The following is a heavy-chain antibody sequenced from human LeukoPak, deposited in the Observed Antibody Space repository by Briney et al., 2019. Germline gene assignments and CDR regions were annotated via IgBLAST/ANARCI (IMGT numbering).Heavy chain of an antibody. CDR3: AKDGDFWSGYYPYYFDY. D-gene: IGHD3-3*01. V-gene: IGHV3-23*01. CDR1: GFTFSSYA. CDR2: ISGSGGST. Sequence: GGSLRLSCAASGFTFSSYAVSWVRQAPGKGLEWVSAISGSGGSTYYADSVKGRFTISRDNSKNTLYLQMNSLRAEDTAVYYCAKDGDFWSGYYPYYFDYWGQGTLVTVSS. J-gene: IGHJ4*02.